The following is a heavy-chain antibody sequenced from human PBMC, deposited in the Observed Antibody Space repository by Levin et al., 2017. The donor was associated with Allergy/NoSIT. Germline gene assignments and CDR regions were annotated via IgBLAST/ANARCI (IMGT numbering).Heavy chain of an antibody. CDR3: ARPGIAARRDLGVFDY. V-gene: IGHV2-5*02. D-gene: IGHD6-6*01. CDR1: GFSLSTSGVG. CDR2: IYWDDDK. J-gene: IGHJ4*02. Sequence: SGPTLVKPTQTLTLTCTFSGFSLSTSGVGVGWIRQPPGKALEWLALIYWDDDKRYSPSLKSRLTITKDTSKNQVVLTMTNMDPVDTATYYCARPGIAARRDLGVFDYWGQGTLVTVSS.